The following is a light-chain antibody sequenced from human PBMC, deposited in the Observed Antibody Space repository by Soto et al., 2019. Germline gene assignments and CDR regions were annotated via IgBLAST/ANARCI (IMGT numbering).Light chain of an antibody. Sequence: EIVLTQSPATLSLSPGERATLSCRASQRVSSHLAWYQQKPGQAPRLLIYDASNRATGIPARFSGSGSETDFTLTISSLEPEDFAVYYCQQRNNGLTFGGGTKVEIK. CDR3: QQRNNGLT. V-gene: IGKV3-11*01. CDR2: DAS. J-gene: IGKJ4*01. CDR1: QRVSSH.